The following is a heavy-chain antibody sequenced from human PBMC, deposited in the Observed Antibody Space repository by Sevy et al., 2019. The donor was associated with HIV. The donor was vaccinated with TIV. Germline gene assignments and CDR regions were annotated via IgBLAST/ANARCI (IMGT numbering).Heavy chain of an antibody. V-gene: IGHV3-30-3*01. CDR3: ARDYRQIYYYYGMDV. Sequence: GGSLRLSCAASGFTFSSYAMHWVRQAPGKGLEWVAVISYDGSNKYYADSVKGRFTISRDNSKNTLYLQMNSLRAEDTAVYYWARDYRQIYYYYGMDVWGQGTTVTVSS. J-gene: IGHJ6*02. CDR1: GFTFSSYA. D-gene: IGHD3-16*02. CDR2: ISYDGSNK.